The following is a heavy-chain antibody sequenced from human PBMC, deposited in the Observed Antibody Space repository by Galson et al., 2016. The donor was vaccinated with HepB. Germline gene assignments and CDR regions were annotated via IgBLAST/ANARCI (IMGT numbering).Heavy chain of an antibody. Sequence: SVKVSCKASGGTFSSDAISWVRQAPGQGLEWMGEIIAVVERTKYAKKFRGRVTITADESTSTAYMELSSLKSEDAAVYYCVSTRGYSYGYVDYWGQGTLVTVSS. CDR2: IIAVVERT. CDR1: GGTFSSDA. D-gene: IGHD5-18*01. J-gene: IGHJ4*02. V-gene: IGHV1-69*13. CDR3: VSTRGYSYGYVDY.